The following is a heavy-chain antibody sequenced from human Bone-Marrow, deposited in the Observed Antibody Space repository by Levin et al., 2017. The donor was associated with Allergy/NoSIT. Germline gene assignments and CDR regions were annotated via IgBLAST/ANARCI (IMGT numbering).Heavy chain of an antibody. CDR2: ISHDGSII. D-gene: IGHD3-22*01. CDR3: ARYHDSSGYADSLDV. CDR1: GFTFSTYH. Sequence: PGESLKISCTSSGFTFSTYHMHWVRQAPGKGPEWVAVISHDGSIIVYADFAKGRFTISRDNSHNTVSLQMNRLRAEDTALYYCARYHDSSGYADSLDVWGQGTMVAVSS. J-gene: IGHJ3*01. V-gene: IGHV3-30-3*01.